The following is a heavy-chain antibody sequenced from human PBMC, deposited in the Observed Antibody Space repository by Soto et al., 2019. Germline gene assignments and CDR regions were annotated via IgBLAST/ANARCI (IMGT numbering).Heavy chain of an antibody. V-gene: IGHV3-30-3*01. CDR1: GFTLTSYA. CDR3: WRESQGYNDYGVVYYVMDF. Sequence: QVQLVESGGGVVQPGRSLRLSCAASGFTLTSYAMHWVRQAPGKGLEWVAVISYDGSNKYYADSVKGRFTITRDNSKKPLYRQMNTRRTEEPAGYYFWRESQGYNDYGVVYYVMDFWGQGTTVPSP. D-gene: IGHD4-17*01. J-gene: IGHJ6*02. CDR2: ISYDGSNK.